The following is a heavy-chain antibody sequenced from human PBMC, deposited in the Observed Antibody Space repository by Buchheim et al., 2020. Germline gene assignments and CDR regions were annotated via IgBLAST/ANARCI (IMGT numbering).Heavy chain of an antibody. CDR3: AKSITGSTWAYDY. CDR1: NLIFRNYA. Sequence: EVQLLESGGGWEQPGGSLRLSCAASNLIFRNYAMSWVRQAPGKGLEWVSSIGGSGTTTWYADSVKGRFTISRDNSKNTVYLQVNSLRAEDTAVYYCAKSITGSTWAYDYWGQG. CDR2: IGGSGTTT. J-gene: IGHJ4*02. V-gene: IGHV3-23*01. D-gene: IGHD1-7*01.